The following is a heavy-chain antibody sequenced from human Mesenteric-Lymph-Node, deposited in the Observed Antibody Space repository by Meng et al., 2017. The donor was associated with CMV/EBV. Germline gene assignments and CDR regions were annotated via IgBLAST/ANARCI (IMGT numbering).Heavy chain of an antibody. CDR2: IKQDGNEK. CDR3: ANSGSNGYFDY. Sequence: GESLKISCAASGFTFRSYSMSWVRQAPGKGLDWVANIKQDGNEKYYVDSVKGRFTISRDNSKNTLYLQMNSLRAEDTAVYYCANSGSNGYFDYWGQGTLVTVSS. CDR1: GFTFRSYS. J-gene: IGHJ4*02. V-gene: IGHV3-7*01. D-gene: IGHD1-26*01.